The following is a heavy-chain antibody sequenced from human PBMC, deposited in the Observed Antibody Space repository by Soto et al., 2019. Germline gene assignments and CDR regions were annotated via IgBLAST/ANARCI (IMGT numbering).Heavy chain of an antibody. D-gene: IGHD6-13*01. CDR1: GGTFSSYA. CDR3: AREGDSGGAAAGTGGYYGMDV. J-gene: IGHJ6*02. V-gene: IGHV1-69*13. CDR2: IIPIFGTA. Sequence: SVKVSCKASGGTFSSYAISWVRQAPGQGLEWMGGIIPIFGTANYAQKFQGRVTITADESTSTAYMELSSLRSEDTAVYYCAREGDSGGAAAGTGGYYGMDVWGQGTTVTVSS.